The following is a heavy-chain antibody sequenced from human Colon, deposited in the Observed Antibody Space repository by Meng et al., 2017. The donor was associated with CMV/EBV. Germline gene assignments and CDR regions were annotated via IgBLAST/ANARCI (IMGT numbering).Heavy chain of an antibody. CDR3: ARVRKYYDFWSGLYYFDY. CDR1: GFIFSNYA. V-gene: IGHV3-23*01. D-gene: IGHD3-3*01. J-gene: IGHJ4*02. Sequence: GGSLRLSCAASGFIFSNYAMYWVRQAPGKGLEWVSAISTTGGTYHADSVTGRFTISRDNSKNTLYLQMNSLRAEDTAVYYCARVRKYYDFWSGLYYFDYWGQGTLVTVSS. CDR2: ISTTGGT.